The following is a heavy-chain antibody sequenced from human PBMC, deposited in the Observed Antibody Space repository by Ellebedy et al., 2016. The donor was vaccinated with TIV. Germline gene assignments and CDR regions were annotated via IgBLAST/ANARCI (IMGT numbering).Heavy chain of an antibody. D-gene: IGHD6-6*01. CDR1: GFTFSSYW. CDR3: AREVLSGSSGLGY. J-gene: IGHJ4*02. Sequence: GESLKISXAASGFTFSSYWMSWVRQAPGKGLEWVANIKQDGSEKYYVDSVKGRFTISRDNAKNSLYLQMNSLRAEDTAVYYCAREVLSGSSGLGYWGQGTLVTVSS. V-gene: IGHV3-7*01. CDR2: IKQDGSEK.